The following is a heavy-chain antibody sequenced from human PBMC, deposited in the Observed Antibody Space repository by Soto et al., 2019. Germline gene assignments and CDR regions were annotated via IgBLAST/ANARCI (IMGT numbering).Heavy chain of an antibody. Sequence: GGSLRLSCAASGFTFSSYAMGWVRQAPGKGLGWVSTISGSGASTYYADSVKGRFTVSRDNSKNTLDLQMNSLRAEDTAVYYCAKSSVVRGVPIEFWGQGTLVTVSS. CDR1: GFTFSSYA. V-gene: IGHV3-23*01. D-gene: IGHD3-10*01. CDR2: ISGSGAST. CDR3: AKSSVVRGVPIEF. J-gene: IGHJ4*02.